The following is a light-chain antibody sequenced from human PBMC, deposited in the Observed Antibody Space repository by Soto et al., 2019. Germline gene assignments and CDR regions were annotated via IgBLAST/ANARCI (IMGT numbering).Light chain of an antibody. CDR2: GAS. CDR1: QSVIRN. CDR3: HQYDDGPYT. V-gene: IGKV3-15*01. J-gene: IGKJ2*01. Sequence: ERVMTQSPATLYVSPGERATLSCRASQSVIRNVAWYQQIPGQTPRLLIYGASTRATGIPVRLSGSGSGTEFTLTISSLQSEDFAVYYCHQYDDGPYTFGQGTKVDIK.